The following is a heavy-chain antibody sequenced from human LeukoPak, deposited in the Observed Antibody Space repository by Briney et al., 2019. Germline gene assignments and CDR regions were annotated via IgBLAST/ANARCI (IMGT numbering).Heavy chain of an antibody. CDR3: ARFRYCSSTSCPNGMDV. V-gene: IGHV3-64*02. J-gene: IGHJ6*02. D-gene: IGHD2-2*01. Sequence: GGSLRLSCAASGFTFSDYAMHWVRQAPGKGLEYVSVISSNGGSTYYADSVKGRFTISRDNSKNTLYLQMGSLRAEDMAVYYCARFRYCSSTSCPNGMDVWGQGTTVTVSS. CDR1: GFTFSDYA. CDR2: ISSNGGST.